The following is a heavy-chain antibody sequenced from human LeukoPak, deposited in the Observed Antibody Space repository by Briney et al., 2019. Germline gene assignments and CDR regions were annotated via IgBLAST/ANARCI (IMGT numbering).Heavy chain of an antibody. J-gene: IGHJ3*02. CDR2: IYSGGST. CDR3: ASRRVGAAKNAFDI. Sequence: VIYSGGSTYYADSVKGRFTISRDNSKNTLYLQMNSLRAEDTAVYYCASRRVGAAKNAFDIWGQGTMVTVSS. D-gene: IGHD2-15*01. V-gene: IGHV3-53*01.